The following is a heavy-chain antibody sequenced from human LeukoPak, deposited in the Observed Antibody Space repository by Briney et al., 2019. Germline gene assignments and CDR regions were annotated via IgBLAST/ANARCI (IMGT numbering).Heavy chain of an antibody. CDR2: IYHSGST. Sequence: PSETLSLTCAVSGGSISSGGYSWSWIRQPPGKGLEWIGYIYHSGSTYYNPSLKSRVTISVDRSKNQFSLKLSSVTAADTAVYYCAGGYSYGYWLDPWGQGTLVTVSS. D-gene: IGHD5-18*01. J-gene: IGHJ5*02. CDR1: GGSISSGGYS. V-gene: IGHV4-30-2*01. CDR3: AGGYSYGYWLDP.